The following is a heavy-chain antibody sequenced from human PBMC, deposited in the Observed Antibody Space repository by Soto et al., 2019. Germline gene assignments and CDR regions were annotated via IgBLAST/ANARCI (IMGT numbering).Heavy chain of an antibody. V-gene: IGHV3-33*01. J-gene: IGHJ6*02. D-gene: IGHD6-6*01. CDR1: GFTFSSYG. CDR2: IWYDGSNK. CDR3: ARDPNSSSSGREYGMDV. Sequence: XESLRISYAAYGFTFSSYGMHWVRQAPGKGLEWVAVIWYDGSNKYYADSVKGRFTISRDNSKNTLYLQMNSLRAEDTAVYYCARDPNSSSSGREYGMDVWGQGTTVTVSS.